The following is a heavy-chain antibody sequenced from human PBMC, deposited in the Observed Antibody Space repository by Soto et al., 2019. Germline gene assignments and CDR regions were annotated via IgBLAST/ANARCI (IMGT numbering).Heavy chain of an antibody. CDR2: IDPIASYT. J-gene: IGHJ6*02. CDR3: GAAYCGGDCHIMYYGMDV. D-gene: IGHD2-21*02. CDR1: GYSFTSYW. Sequence: AESLKISCKGSGYSFTSYWISWGRQMPGKGLEWMGGIDPIASYTNYSPSFQGHVTISPDKSISTAYPQWSGLKASDNDMYYCGAAYCGGDCHIMYYGMDVWGQGDTVTVSS. V-gene: IGHV5-10-1*01.